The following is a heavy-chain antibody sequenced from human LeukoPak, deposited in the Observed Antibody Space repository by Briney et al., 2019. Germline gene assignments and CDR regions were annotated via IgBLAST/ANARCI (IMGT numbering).Heavy chain of an antibody. CDR3: AKWDFFGDYFSFDP. D-gene: IGHD1-26*01. V-gene: IGHV3-7*01. Sequence: GGSLRLSCAASEFTFRSDWMSWVRQAPGKGLEGVATIKHDLSETHYADSVKGRFTVSRDNPKNSLFLQMDSLRAEDTALYFCAKWDFFGDYFSFDPRGQGTRVTVSS. CDR2: IKHDLSET. J-gene: IGHJ5*02. CDR1: EFTFRSDW.